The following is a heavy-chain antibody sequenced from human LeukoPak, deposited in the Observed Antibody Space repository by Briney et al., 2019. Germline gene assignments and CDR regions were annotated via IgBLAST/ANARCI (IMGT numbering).Heavy chain of an antibody. Sequence: GGSLRLSCAASGFTFSSFGMHWVRQAPGKGLEWVAVISYDGSNPYYADSVKGRFTIARDNSKNTLYLQMNSLRAEDTAVYYCARHGYSGWYLDYWGQGTLVTVSS. CDR1: GFTFSSFG. CDR2: ISYDGSNP. D-gene: IGHD6-19*01. V-gene: IGHV3-30*03. J-gene: IGHJ4*02. CDR3: ARHGYSGWYLDY.